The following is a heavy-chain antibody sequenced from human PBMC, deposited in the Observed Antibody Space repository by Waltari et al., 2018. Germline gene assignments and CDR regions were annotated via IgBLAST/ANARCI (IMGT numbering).Heavy chain of an antibody. CDR3: ARGADL. Sequence: EVQLVESGGGLVQPGGSMRLSCAATGFTLSSTWLHWVRQAPGSGVVWVYRISGDGGTINYADSVKSRFTISRDTAKNTLYLQMNSLRAEDTAVYYCARGADLRGQGILVTVSS. J-gene: IGHJ1*01. V-gene: IGHV3-74*01. CDR1: GFTLSSTW. CDR2: ISGDGGTI. D-gene: IGHD3-3*01.